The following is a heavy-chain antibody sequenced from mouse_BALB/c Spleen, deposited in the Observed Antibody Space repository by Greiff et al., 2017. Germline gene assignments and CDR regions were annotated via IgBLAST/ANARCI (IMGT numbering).Heavy chain of an antibody. Sequence: DVKLVESGGGLVQPGGSMKLSCVASGFTFSNYWMNWVRQSPEKGLEWVAEIRLKSNNYATHYAESVKGRFTISRDDSKSSVYLQMNNLRAEDTGSYYCTSIYYGNYAYAMDYWGQGTSVTVSS. D-gene: IGHD2-1*01. V-gene: IGHV6-6*02. J-gene: IGHJ4*01. CDR2: IRLKSNNYAT. CDR3: TSIYYGNYAYAMDY. CDR1: GFTFSNYW.